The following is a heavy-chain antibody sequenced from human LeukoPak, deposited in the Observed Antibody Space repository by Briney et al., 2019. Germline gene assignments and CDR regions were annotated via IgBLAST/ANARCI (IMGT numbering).Heavy chain of an antibody. CDR1: GGSISSGGYY. V-gene: IGHV4-30-2*01. CDR3: ARDPKSGYCSGGSCPDWFDP. D-gene: IGHD2-15*01. Sequence: PSETLSLTCTVSGGSISSGGYYWSWIRQPPGKGLEWIGYIYHSGSTYYNPSLKSRVTISVDRSKDQFSLKLSSVTAADTAMYYCARDPKSGYCSGGSCPDWFDPWGQGTLVTVSS. J-gene: IGHJ5*02. CDR2: IYHSGST.